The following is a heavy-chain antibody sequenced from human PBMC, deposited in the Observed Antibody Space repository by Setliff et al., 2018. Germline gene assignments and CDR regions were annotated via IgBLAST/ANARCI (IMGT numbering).Heavy chain of an antibody. CDR2: INHRGST. Sequence: PSETLSLTCAVYGGSFSAYYWSWIRQPPGKGLEWIEEINHRGSTNYSPSLRSRVTMSVDSSKKQLSLKLTTVTAADTAVYYCARVDFTMIQGVLGLWGQGTLVTVSS. CDR3: ARVDFTMIQGVLGL. CDR1: GGSFSAYY. V-gene: IGHV4-34*01. D-gene: IGHD3-10*01. J-gene: IGHJ1*01.